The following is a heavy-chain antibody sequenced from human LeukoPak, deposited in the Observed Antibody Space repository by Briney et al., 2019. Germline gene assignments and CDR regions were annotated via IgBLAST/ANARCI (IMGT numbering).Heavy chain of an antibody. CDR1: GFTFGRYW. J-gene: IGHJ5*02. D-gene: IGHD3-10*01. CDR2: INGDGSST. V-gene: IGHV3-74*01. Sequence: GGSLRLSCAASGFTFGRYWMHWVRQAPGKGLVWVSCINGDGSSTSYADSVKGRLTISRDNAKNTLYLQMNSLRAEDTAVYYCARGWFGGQRFDPWGQGTLVTVSS. CDR3: ARGWFGGQRFDP.